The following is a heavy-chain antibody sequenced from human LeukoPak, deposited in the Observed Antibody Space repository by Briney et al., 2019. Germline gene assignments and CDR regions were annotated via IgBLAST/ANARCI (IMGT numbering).Heavy chain of an antibody. V-gene: IGHV3-7*03. J-gene: IGHJ6*02. CDR2: VDRDGSET. CDR1: GFALSSQW. Sequence: GGSLRLSCAASGFALSSQWMTWVRQVPGRGPEWVANVDRDGSETYYLDSVKGRFTISKDNAKNSLYLQMNTLRAEDTALYHCARNNGMDVWGQGTTVIVSS. CDR3: ARNNGMDV.